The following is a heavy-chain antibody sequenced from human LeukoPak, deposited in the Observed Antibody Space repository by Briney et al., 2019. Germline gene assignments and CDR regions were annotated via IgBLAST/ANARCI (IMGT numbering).Heavy chain of an antibody. D-gene: IGHD2-2*01. CDR3: ATDLSGGDCNSTSCPW. Sequence: GASVKVSCKVSGYTLTELSMHWVRQAPGKGLEWMGGFDPEDGETIYAQKFQGRVTMTEDTSTDTAYMELSSLRSEDTAVYYCATDLSGGDCNSTSCPWWGQGTLVTVSS. V-gene: IGHV1-24*01. CDR1: GYTLTELS. CDR2: FDPEDGET. J-gene: IGHJ4*02.